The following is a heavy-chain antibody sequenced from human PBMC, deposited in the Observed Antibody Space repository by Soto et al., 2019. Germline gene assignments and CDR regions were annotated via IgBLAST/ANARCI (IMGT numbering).Heavy chain of an antibody. V-gene: IGHV3-30*18. CDR2: ISYDGSNK. CDR3: AKDGNRWYSSGWYGIDY. Sequence: GGSLRLSCAASGFTFSSYGMHWVRQAPGKGLEWVAVISYDGSNKYYADSVKGRFTISRDNSKNTLYLQMNSLRAEDTAVYYCAKDGNRWYSSGWYGIDYWGQGTLVTVSS. D-gene: IGHD6-19*01. J-gene: IGHJ4*02. CDR1: GFTFSSYG.